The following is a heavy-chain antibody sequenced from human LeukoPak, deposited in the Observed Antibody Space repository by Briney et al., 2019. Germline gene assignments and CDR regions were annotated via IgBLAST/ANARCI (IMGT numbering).Heavy chain of an antibody. CDR3: ARVDGDNGMGGAFDI. D-gene: IGHD4-17*01. CDR1: GFTVSSNY. CDR2: IYSGGST. V-gene: IGHV3-53*04. Sequence: GGSLRLSCAASGFTVSSNYMSWVRQAPGKGLEWVSVIYSGGSTYYADSVKGRFTISRHNSKNTLYLQMNSLRAEDTAVYYCARVDGDNGMGGAFDIWGQGTMVTVSS. J-gene: IGHJ3*02.